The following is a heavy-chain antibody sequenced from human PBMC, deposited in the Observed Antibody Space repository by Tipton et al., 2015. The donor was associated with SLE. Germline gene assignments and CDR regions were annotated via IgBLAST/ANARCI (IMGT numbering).Heavy chain of an antibody. Sequence: SLRLSCAGSGFKFDDYAMHWVRQAPGKGLEWVSLTFVGGSTNYAASVEGRFAISRDNSKNTLDLQMNSLGPEDTAVYFCAKDLGTFFGVIGDWGQGTLVSVSS. J-gene: IGHJ4*02. CDR1: GFKFDDYA. V-gene: IGHV3-23*03. CDR3: AKDLGTFFGVIGD. CDR2: TFVGGST. D-gene: IGHD3-3*01.